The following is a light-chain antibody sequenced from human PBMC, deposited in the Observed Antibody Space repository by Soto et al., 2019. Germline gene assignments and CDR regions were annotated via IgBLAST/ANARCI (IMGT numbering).Light chain of an antibody. J-gene: IGLJ1*01. Sequence: QSALTQPRSVSGSPGQSVTISCTGTSSDVGGYNYLSWYQQHPDKAPKLMIYDVTKRPSGVPDRFSGSKSGNTASLTISGLQAEDEADYYCCSYAGSYTDVFGSGTKLTVL. CDR2: DVT. V-gene: IGLV2-11*01. CDR1: SSDVGGYNY. CDR3: CSYAGSYTDV.